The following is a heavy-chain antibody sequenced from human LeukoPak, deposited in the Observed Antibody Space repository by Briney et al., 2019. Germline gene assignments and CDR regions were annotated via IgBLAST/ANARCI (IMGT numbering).Heavy chain of an antibody. CDR3: ARARSPSSGYLLRDHNWFDP. CDR1: GGTFNSYA. CDR2: IIPIFGTA. D-gene: IGHD3-22*01. J-gene: IGHJ5*02. V-gene: IGHV1-69*05. Sequence: PEASVKVSCKASGGTFNSYAISWVRQAPGQGLEWMGGIIPIFGTANHAQKFQGRVTITTDESTSTAYMELSSLRSEDTAVYYCARARSPSSGYLLRDHNWFDPWGQGPWSPSPQ.